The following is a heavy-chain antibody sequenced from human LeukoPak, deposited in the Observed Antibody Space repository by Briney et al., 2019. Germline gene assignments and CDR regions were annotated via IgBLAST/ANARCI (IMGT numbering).Heavy chain of an antibody. CDR3: ARVRDNAFDI. CDR2: INGNSSGT. V-gene: IGHV1-2*02. CDR1: GYTFTGYY. J-gene: IGHJ3*02. D-gene: IGHD2-15*01. Sequence: ASVKVSCKASGYTFTGYYMHWVRQAPGQGLEWMGWINGNSSGTNYAQKFQGRVTMTRDTSISTAYMEVSRVTSDDTAVYYCARVRDNAFDIWGQGTMVTVSS.